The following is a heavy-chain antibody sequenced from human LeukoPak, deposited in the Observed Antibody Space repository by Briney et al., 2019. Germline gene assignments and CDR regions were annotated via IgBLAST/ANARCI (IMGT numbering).Heavy chain of an antibody. CDR1: GYTFTSYA. CDR3: ARVGDPYYYDSSGGIAY. J-gene: IGHJ4*02. D-gene: IGHD3-22*01. V-gene: IGHV1-3*01. CDR2: INAGNGNT. Sequence: ASVKVSCKASGYTFTSYATHWVRQAPGQRLEWMGWINAGNGNTKYSQKFQGRVTITRDTSASTAYMELSSLRSEDTAVYYCARVGDPYYYDSSGGIAYWGQGTLVTVSS.